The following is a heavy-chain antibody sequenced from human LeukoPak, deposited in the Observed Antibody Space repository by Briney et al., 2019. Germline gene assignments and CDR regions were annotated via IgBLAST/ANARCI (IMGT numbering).Heavy chain of an antibody. V-gene: IGHV3-30*03. Sequence: PGGSLRLSCAASGFTFSSYGMHWVRQAPGKGLEWVAVISYDGSNKYYADSVKGRFTISRDNSKNTLYLQMNSLRAEDTAVYYCAATVTPWAFDIWGQGTMVTVSS. CDR2: ISYDGSNK. J-gene: IGHJ3*02. CDR3: AATVTPWAFDI. D-gene: IGHD4-17*01. CDR1: GFTFSSYG.